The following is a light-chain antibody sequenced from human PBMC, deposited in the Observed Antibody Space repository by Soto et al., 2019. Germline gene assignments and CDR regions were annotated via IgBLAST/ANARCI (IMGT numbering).Light chain of an antibody. CDR1: SSNIGNDY. J-gene: IGLJ2*01. CDR3: GTWDNNLSAGV. V-gene: IGLV1-51*01. CDR2: DND. Sequence: QSVLTQPPSVSAAPGQKVTISCSGSSSNIGNDYVSWYQHLPGTAPKLLIYDNDKRPSGIPDRFSGSKSGTSATLGITGLQTGDEADYYCGTWDNNLSAGVFGGGTKVTVL.